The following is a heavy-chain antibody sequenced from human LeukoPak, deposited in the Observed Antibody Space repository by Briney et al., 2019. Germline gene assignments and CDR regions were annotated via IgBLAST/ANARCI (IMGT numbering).Heavy chain of an antibody. CDR3: ARRDSSGWSQYYFDY. J-gene: IGHJ4*02. CDR2: IYHSGST. V-gene: IGHV4-4*02. D-gene: IGHD6-19*01. CDR1: GGSISSSNW. Sequence: PSETLSLTCAVSGGSISSSNWWSWVRPPPGKGLEWIGEIYHSGSTNYNPSLKSRVTISVDKSKNQFSLKLSSVTAADTAVYYCARRDSSGWSQYYFDYWGQGTLVTVSS.